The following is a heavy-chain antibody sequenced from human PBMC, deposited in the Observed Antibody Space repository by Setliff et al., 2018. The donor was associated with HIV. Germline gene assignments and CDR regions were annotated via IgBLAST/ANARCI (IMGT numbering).Heavy chain of an antibody. Sequence: SETLSLTCTVSGGSISRGSYSWRWIRQHPEKALEWIGYIFHSGDTYYNPSLKSRVPISVDTSKNQFSLKLSSVTAADTAVYYCARGGPWAVGTPKRAFDIWGQGTMVTVSS. CDR3: ARGGPWAVGTPKRAFDI. D-gene: IGHD2-15*01. V-gene: IGHV4-31*02. CDR2: IFHSGDT. CDR1: GGSISRGSYS. J-gene: IGHJ3*02.